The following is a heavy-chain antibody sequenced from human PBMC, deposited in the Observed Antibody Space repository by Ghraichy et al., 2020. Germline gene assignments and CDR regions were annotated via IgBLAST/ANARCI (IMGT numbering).Heavy chain of an antibody. J-gene: IGHJ4*02. CDR2: IYSGGST. CDR1: GFTVSSNY. Sequence: GGSLRLSCAASGFTVSSNYMSWVRQAPGKGLEWVSVIYSGGSTYYADSVKGRFTISRDNSKNTLYLQMNSLRAEDTAVYYCASIPARMYSGSWYFHYWGQGTLVTVSS. D-gene: IGHD6-13*01. CDR3: ASIPARMYSGSWYFHY. V-gene: IGHV3-53*01.